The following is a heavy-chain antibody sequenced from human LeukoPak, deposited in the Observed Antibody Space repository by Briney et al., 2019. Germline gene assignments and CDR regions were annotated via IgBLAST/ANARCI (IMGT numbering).Heavy chain of an antibody. V-gene: IGHV3-30*04. J-gene: IGHJ3*02. CDR3: ARSGYCSGGSCYAHAFDI. CDR2: ISYDGSNK. CDR1: GFTFSSYA. D-gene: IGHD2-15*01. Sequence: HAGRSLRLSCAASGFTFSSYAMHWVRQAPGKGLEWVAVISYDGSNKYYADSVKGRFTISRDNSKNTLYLQMNSPRAEDTAVYYCARSGYCSGGSCYAHAFDIWGQGTMFTVSS.